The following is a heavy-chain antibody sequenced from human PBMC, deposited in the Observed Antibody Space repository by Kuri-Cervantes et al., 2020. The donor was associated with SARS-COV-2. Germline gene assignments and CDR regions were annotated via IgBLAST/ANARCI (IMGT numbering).Heavy chain of an antibody. CDR1: GYSFTSYW. V-gene: IGHV5-51*01. Sequence: KVSCKGSGYSFTSYWIGWVRQMPGKGLEWMWIIYPGDSDTRYSPSFQGQVTISADKSISTAYLQWSSLKASDTAMYYCARPSDYCSSTSCLDYWGQGTLVTVSS. CDR2: IYPGDSDT. J-gene: IGHJ4*02. D-gene: IGHD2-2*01. CDR3: ARPSDYCSSTSCLDY.